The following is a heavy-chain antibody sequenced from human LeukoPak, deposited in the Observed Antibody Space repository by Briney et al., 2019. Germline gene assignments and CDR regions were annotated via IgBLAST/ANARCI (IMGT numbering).Heavy chain of an antibody. J-gene: IGHJ4*02. D-gene: IGHD3-3*01. CDR2: ISGSDGST. CDR3: AKLGITNYDFWSGYFDF. CDR1: GFTFYTYA. V-gene: IGHV3-23*01. Sequence: GGSLRLSCAASGFTFYTYAMHWVRQAPGKRLEWVSGISGSDGSTYYADSVKGRFTISRDNSKNTLYLQMNSLRVEDTAMYYCAKLGITNYDFWSGYFDFWGQGTLVTVSS.